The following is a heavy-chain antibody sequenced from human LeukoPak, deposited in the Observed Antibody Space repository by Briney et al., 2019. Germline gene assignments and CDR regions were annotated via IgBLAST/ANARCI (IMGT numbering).Heavy chain of an antibody. CDR2: IIPILGIA. J-gene: IGHJ6*02. CDR3: ARDPPHYYGMDV. V-gene: IGHV1-69*04. Sequence: SVKVSCKASGGTFSSYAISWVRQAPGQGLEWMGRIIPILGIANYAQKFQGRVTITADKSTSTAYMKLSSLRSEDTAVYYCARDPPHYYGMDVWGQGTTVTVSS. CDR1: GGTFSSYA.